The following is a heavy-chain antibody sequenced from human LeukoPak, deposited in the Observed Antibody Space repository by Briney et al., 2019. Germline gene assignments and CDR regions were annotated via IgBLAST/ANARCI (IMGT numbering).Heavy chain of an antibody. V-gene: IGHV3-23*01. J-gene: IGHJ4*02. CDR3: EGTYYYDSGDDY. D-gene: IGHD3-22*01. CDR1: GFTFRSYA. CDR2: ISGSGTST. Sequence: GGSLRLSCAASGFTFRSYAMSWVRQAPGKGLEWVLAISGSGTSTYYVDSVKGRFTISRDNSKNTLYLQMNSLRAEDTAVYYCEGTYYYDSGDDYWGQGTLVTVSS.